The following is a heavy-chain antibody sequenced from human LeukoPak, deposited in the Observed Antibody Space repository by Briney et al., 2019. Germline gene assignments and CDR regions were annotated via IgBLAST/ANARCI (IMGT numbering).Heavy chain of an antibody. CDR3: AFSQGGGSDWPFDY. Sequence: NPSETLSLTCAVYGGSFSGYYWSWIRQPPGKGLEWIGEINHSGSTNYNPSLKSRVTISVDTSKNQFSLKLSSVTAADTAVYYCAFSQGGGSDWPFDYWGQGTLVTVSS. D-gene: IGHD2-21*02. V-gene: IGHV4-34*01. CDR2: INHSGST. J-gene: IGHJ4*02. CDR1: GGSFSGYY.